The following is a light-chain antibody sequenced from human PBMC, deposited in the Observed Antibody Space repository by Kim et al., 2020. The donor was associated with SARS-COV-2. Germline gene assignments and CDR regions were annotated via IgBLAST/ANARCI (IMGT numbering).Light chain of an antibody. J-gene: IGLJ2*01. CDR1: NIGSKS. V-gene: IGLV3-21*04. CDR2: YNS. CDR3: QVWDRSSDHPV. Sequence: SYELTQPPSVSVAPGKTARITCGGNNIGSKSVHWYQQKPGQAPVLVIYYNSDRPSGIPEQFSGPNSGNTATLTISRVEAGDEADYYCQVWDRSSDHPVFGGGAQLTV.